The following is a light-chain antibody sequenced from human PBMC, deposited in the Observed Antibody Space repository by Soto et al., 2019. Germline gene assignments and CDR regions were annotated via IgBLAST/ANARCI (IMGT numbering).Light chain of an antibody. V-gene: IGLV2-23*02. CDR2: ATR. Sequence: QSALTQPASVSGSPGQSITISCTGTSSDVGNYNLVSWYQQHPGKAPKLIIYATRKRPSGVSNRYSGSKSGNTASLTISGLQAEDEANYHCCSYAGSITFTFGGGTKVTVL. CDR3: CSYAGSITFT. CDR1: SSDVGNYNL. J-gene: IGLJ2*01.